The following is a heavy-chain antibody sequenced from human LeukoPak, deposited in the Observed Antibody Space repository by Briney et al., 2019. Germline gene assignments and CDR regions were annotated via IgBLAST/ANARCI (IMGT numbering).Heavy chain of an antibody. J-gene: IGHJ6*02. V-gene: IGHV1-69*13. CDR3: ARDSAYYYDSSGYYYSDYYGMDV. CDR2: IIPIFGTA. CDR1: GGTFSSYA. D-gene: IGHD3-22*01. Sequence: VASVTVSCTASGGTFSSYAISWVRQAPGQGLEWMGGIIPIFGTANYAQKFQGRVTITADESTSTAYMELSSLRSEDTAVYYCARDSAYYYDSSGYYYSDYYGMDVWGQGTTVTVSS.